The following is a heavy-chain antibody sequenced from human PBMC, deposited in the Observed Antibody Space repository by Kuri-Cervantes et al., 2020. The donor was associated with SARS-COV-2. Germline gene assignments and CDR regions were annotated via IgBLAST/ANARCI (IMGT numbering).Heavy chain of an antibody. CDR2: INHSGST. D-gene: IGHD3-3*01. CDR1: GGSFSGYY. V-gene: IGHV4-34*01. CDR3: ARGAYYDFWSGYYPAYYFDY. Sequence: SETLSPTCAAYGGSFSGYYWSWIRQPPGKGLEWIGEINHSGSTNYNPSLKSRVTISVDTSKNQFSLKLSSVTAADTAVYYCARGAYYDFWSGYYPAYYFDYWGQGTLVTVSS. J-gene: IGHJ4*02.